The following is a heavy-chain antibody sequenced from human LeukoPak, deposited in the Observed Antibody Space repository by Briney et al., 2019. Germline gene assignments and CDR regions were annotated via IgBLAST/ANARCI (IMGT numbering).Heavy chain of an antibody. CDR3: AKDLGLTTFRY. Sequence: GGSLRLSCAASGFSFSSYGMHWVRQAPGKGLEWVAVISYDGSNKYYADSVRGRFTISRDNSKNTLYLQMNSLRAEDTAVYYCAKDLGLTTFRYWGQGTLVTVSS. CDR1: GFSFSSYG. CDR2: ISYDGSNK. J-gene: IGHJ4*02. V-gene: IGHV3-30*18. D-gene: IGHD4-17*01.